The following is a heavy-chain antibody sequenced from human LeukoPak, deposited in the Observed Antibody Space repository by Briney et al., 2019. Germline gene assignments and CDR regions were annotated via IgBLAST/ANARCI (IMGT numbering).Heavy chain of an antibody. J-gene: IGHJ4*02. CDR1: GFTFSSYW. Sequence: PGGSLRLSCAASGFTFSSYWMSWVRQAPGKGLEWVANIKQDGSEKYYVDSVKGRFTISRDNAKNSLYLQMNSLRAEDTAVYYCAGAGMVRGVIAVYYFDYWGQGTLVTVSS. CDR3: AGAGMVRGVIAVYYFDY. D-gene: IGHD3-10*01. V-gene: IGHV3-7*01. CDR2: IKQDGSEK.